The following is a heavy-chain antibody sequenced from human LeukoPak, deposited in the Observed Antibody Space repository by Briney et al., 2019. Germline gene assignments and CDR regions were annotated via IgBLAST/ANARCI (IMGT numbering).Heavy chain of an antibody. D-gene: IGHD6-13*01. J-gene: IGHJ4*02. CDR2: IRYDGSNK. CDR1: GFTFSSYG. Sequence: GGSLRLSCAASGFTFSSYGMHWVRQAPGKGLEWVAVIRYDGSNKYYADSVKGRFTISRDNSKNTLYLQMNSLRAEDTAVYYCARDRAAAGDYWGQGTLVTVSS. CDR3: ARDRAAAGDY. V-gene: IGHV3-33*01.